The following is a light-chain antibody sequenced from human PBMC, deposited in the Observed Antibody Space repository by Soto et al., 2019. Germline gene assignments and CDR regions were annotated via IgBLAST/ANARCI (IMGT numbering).Light chain of an antibody. CDR2: AAS. Sequence: EVVLTQSPGTVSLSPGERATLSCSASPSVTSTYLAWYEHKPGQAHRLLIYAASSRASGIPDRFSGSGSGTDFKLSFMRVASEALYVYYCEHYGRSGPWSVGQGTKVDIK. CDR1: PSVTSTY. J-gene: IGKJ1*01. V-gene: IGKV3-20*01. CDR3: EHYGRSGPWS.